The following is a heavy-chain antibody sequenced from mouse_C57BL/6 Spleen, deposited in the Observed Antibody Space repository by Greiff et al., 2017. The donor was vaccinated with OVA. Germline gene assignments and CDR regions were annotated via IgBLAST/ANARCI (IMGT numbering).Heavy chain of an antibody. Sequence: QLQQSGPELVKPGASVKIPCKASGYTFTDYNMDWVKQSHGKSLEWIGDINPNNGGTIYNQKFKGKATLTVDKSSSTAYMELRSLTSEDTAVYYCAREGVITTVVATRSYAMDYWGQGTSVTVSS. V-gene: IGHV1-18*01. CDR3: AREGVITTVVATRSYAMDY. D-gene: IGHD1-1*01. CDR2: INPNNGGT. CDR1: GYTFTDYN. J-gene: IGHJ4*01.